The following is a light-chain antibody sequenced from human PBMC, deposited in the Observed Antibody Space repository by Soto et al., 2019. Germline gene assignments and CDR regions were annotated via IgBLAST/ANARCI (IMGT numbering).Light chain of an antibody. Sequence: QSALTQPPSASGSPGQSVTISCTGTSSDVGGYNYVSWYQQHPGKAPKLMIYEASKRPAGVSSRFTGSKSGNTASLRISGLQAMDEADYYCCSYAGDSAFLFGGGTKLTVL. J-gene: IGLJ2*01. CDR1: SSDVGGYNY. V-gene: IGLV2-23*02. CDR3: CSYAGDSAFL. CDR2: EAS.